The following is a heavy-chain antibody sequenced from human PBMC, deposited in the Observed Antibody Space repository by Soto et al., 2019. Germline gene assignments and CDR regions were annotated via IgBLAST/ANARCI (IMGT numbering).Heavy chain of an antibody. CDR2: IYWDHDK. D-gene: IGHD4-17*01. CDR1: GFSLTTSGVG. Sequence: QITLKESGPTLVKPTQTLTLTCTFSGFSLTTSGVGVGWIRQPPGKALEWLARIYWDHDKRYSPSLKSRLTITKDTAKPQVVLTMTNMDPADTATYFCAHRTTTVTWWVDPWGQGTLVTVSS. V-gene: IGHV2-5*02. CDR3: AHRTTTVTWWVDP. J-gene: IGHJ5*02.